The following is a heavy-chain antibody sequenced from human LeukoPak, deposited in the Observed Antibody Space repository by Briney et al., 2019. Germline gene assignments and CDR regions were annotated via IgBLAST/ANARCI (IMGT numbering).Heavy chain of an antibody. D-gene: IGHD6-19*01. J-gene: IGHJ4*02. Sequence: PGGSLRLSCAASGFTFSSYAMSWVRQAPGKGLEWVSAISGSGGSTYYADSVKGRFTISRGNSKNTLYLQMNSLRAEDTAVYYCAVGYSSGWRFDYWGQGTLVTVSS. CDR3: AVGYSSGWRFDY. CDR1: GFTFSSYA. CDR2: ISGSGGST. V-gene: IGHV3-23*01.